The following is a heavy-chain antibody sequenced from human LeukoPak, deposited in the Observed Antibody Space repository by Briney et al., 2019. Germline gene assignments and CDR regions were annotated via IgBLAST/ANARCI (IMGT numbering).Heavy chain of an antibody. V-gene: IGHV3-43*01. J-gene: IGHJ3*02. CDR3: AKDIARYDSERGAFDI. Sequence: GGSLRLSCAASGFTFDDYTMHWVRQAPGKGLEWVSRISWDGGSTYYADSVKGRFTISRDNSKNSLYLQMNSLRTEDTALYYCAKDIARYDSERGAFDIWGQGTMVTVSS. CDR1: GFTFDDYT. CDR2: ISWDGGST. D-gene: IGHD3-22*01.